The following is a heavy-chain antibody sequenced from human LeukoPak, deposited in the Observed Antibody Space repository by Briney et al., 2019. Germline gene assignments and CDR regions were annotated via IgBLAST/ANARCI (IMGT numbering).Heavy chain of an antibody. Sequence: GGSLRLSCAASGFTFSTYWMHWVRQAPGKGLVWVSRIHGDGTFTTSADSVKGRFTISRDNAQNMVYLQMNSLRVEDTAVYYCARDLVLGSGSYGQWGQGTLVTVSS. V-gene: IGHV3-74*01. CDR2: IHGDGTFT. CDR1: GFTFSTYW. J-gene: IGHJ4*02. D-gene: IGHD3-10*01. CDR3: ARDLVLGSGSYGQ.